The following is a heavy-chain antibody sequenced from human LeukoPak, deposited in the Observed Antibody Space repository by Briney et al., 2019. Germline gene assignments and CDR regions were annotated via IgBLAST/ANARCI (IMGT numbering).Heavy chain of an antibody. CDR1: GYTFTSYY. CDR3: ASSGYSYGPQIDY. V-gene: IGHV1-46*01. J-gene: IGHJ4*02. Sequence: ASVKVSCKASGYTFTSYYMHWVRQAPGQGLEWMGIINPSGGSTSYAQKFQGRVTMTRDMSTSTVYMVLSSLRSGDTAVYYCASSGYSYGPQIDYWGQGTLVTVSS. D-gene: IGHD5-18*01. CDR2: INPSGGST.